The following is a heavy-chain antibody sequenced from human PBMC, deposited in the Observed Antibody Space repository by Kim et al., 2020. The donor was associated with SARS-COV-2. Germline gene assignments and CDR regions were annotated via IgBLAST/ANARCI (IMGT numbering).Heavy chain of an antibody. V-gene: IGHV3-30*18. D-gene: IGHD6-19*01. Sequence: GGSLRLSCAASGFTFSSYGMHWVRQAPGKGLEWVAVISYDGSNKYYADSVKGRFTISRDNSKNTLYLQMNSLRAEDTAVYYCAKGVTSQWLMPYYYYGMDVWGQGTTVTVSS. CDR2: ISYDGSNK. CDR1: GFTFSSYG. J-gene: IGHJ6*02. CDR3: AKGVTSQWLMPYYYYGMDV.